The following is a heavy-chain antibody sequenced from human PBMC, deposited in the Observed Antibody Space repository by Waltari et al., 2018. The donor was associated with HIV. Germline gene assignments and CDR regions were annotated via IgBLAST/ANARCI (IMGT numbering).Heavy chain of an antibody. Sequence: QLQLQESGPGLVKTSETLSLTCTVSGGSVSSSSYFWGWIRQSPGKGLEWIGRIYYTGRAYYNPSLKSRVTISVDTSKNQFSLKVTSVTAADTAVYYCARHALRVGAAYWNFDLWGRGTLVTVSS. CDR1: GGSVSSSSYF. D-gene: IGHD1-26*01. CDR2: IYYTGRA. V-gene: IGHV4-39*01. CDR3: ARHALRVGAAYWNFDL. J-gene: IGHJ2*01.